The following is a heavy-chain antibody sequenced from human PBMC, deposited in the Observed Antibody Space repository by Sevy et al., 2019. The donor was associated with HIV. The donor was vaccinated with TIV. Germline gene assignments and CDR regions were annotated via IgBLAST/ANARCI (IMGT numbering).Heavy chain of an antibody. CDR2: IYYSGST. J-gene: IGHJ4*02. V-gene: IGHV4-39*01. Sequence: SETLSLTCTVSGGSISSSSYYWGWIRQPPGKGMEWIGSIYYSGSTYYNPSLKSRVTISVDTSKNQFSLKLSSVTAADTAVYYCASHSMAAVLGYWCQGTLVTVSS. D-gene: IGHD3-16*01. CDR3: ASHSMAAVLGY. CDR1: GGSISSSSYY.